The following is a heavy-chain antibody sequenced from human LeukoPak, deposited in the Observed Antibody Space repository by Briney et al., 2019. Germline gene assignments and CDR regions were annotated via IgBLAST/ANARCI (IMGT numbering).Heavy chain of an antibody. V-gene: IGHV3-23*01. Sequence: GSLRLSCAASGFTFSSYAMSWVRQAPGKGLEWVSAISGSGGSTYYADSVKGWFTISRDNSKNTLYLQMNSLRAEDTAVYYCSPKGGMTTPFDYWGQGTLVTVSS. D-gene: IGHD4-17*01. J-gene: IGHJ4*02. CDR2: ISGSGGST. CDR3: SPKGGMTTPFDY. CDR1: GFTFSSYA.